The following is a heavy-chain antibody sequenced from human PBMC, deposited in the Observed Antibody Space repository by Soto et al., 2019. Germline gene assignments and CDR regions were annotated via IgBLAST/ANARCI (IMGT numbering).Heavy chain of an antibody. CDR3: ARVLAEATTGLDY. D-gene: IGHD5-12*01. J-gene: IGHJ4*02. Sequence: SETLSLTCAVYGGSFSGYYWSWIRQPPGKGLEWIGEINHSGSTNYNPSLKSRVTISVDTSKNQFSLKLSSVTAADTAVYYCARVLAEATTGLDYWGQGTLVTVSS. CDR2: INHSGST. V-gene: IGHV4-34*01. CDR1: GGSFSGYY.